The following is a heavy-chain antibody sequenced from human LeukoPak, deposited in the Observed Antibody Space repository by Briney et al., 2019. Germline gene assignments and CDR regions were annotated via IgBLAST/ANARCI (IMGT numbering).Heavy chain of an antibody. CDR2: ISAYNGNT. CDR1: GYTFTSYG. Sequence: ASVKVSCKASGYTFTSYGISWVRQAPGRGLEWMGWISAYNGNTNYAQKLQGRVTMTTDTSTSTAYMELRSLRSDDTAVYYCARDRRGYDFWSADNWFYPWGQGTLVTVSS. V-gene: IGHV1-18*01. J-gene: IGHJ5*02. D-gene: IGHD3-3*01. CDR3: ARDRRGYDFWSADNWFYP.